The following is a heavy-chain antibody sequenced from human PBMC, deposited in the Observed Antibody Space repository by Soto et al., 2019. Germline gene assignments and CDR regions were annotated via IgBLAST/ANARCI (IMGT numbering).Heavy chain of an antibody. CDR3: ARDLGRLYHDTYFDY. V-gene: IGHV1-46*03. D-gene: IGHD3-16*02. CDR1: GYTFTSYY. J-gene: IGHJ4*02. CDR2: INPSGGST. Sequence: ASVKVSCKASGYTFTSYYMHWVRQAPGQGLEWMGIINPSGGSTSYAQKFQGRVTMTRDTSTSTVYMELSSLRSEDTAVYYCARDLGRLYHDTYFDYWGQGTLVTVSS.